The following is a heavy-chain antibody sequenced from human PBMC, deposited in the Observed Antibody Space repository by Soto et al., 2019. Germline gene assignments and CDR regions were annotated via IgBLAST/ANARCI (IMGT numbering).Heavy chain of an antibody. D-gene: IGHD3-3*01. J-gene: IGHJ4*02. CDR2: IWYDGSNK. Sequence: QVQLVESGGGVVQPGRSLRLSCAASGFTFSSYGMHWVRQALGKGLEWVAVIWYDGSNKYYADAVKGRFTISRDNSKNTLYLQMNSLRAEDTAVYYCARADPAFYDFWSGYYTGSHFDYWGQGTLVTVSS. V-gene: IGHV3-33*01. CDR3: ARADPAFYDFWSGYYTGSHFDY. CDR1: GFTFSSYG.